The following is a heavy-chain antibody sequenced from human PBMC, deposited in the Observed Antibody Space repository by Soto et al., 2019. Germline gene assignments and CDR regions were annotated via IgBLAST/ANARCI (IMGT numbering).Heavy chain of an antibody. J-gene: IGHJ3*02. CDR1: GFAFRSYG. Sequence: PGGSLRLSCEASGFAFRSYGMHWVRQAPGKGLEWVAVIWYDGNKKYYADSVEGRFTISRDTSQNTVYLQMNSLTAGDTALYYCAKATATGGGAFDICGQGTMVTVSS. D-gene: IGHD2-8*02. CDR2: IWYDGNKK. V-gene: IGHV3-33*06. CDR3: AKATATGGGAFDI.